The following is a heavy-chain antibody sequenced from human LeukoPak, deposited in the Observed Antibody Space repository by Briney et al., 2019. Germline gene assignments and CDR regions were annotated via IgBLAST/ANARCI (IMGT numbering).Heavy chain of an antibody. CDR3: ARTRYNSGGGDY. Sequence: GGSLRLSCAVSGFTFSDYGMHWVRQAPGKGLEWVAVIWYDGTNKYYADSVEGRFTISRDNSKNTLYLQMNSLRAEDTAVYYCARTRYNSGGGDYWGQGTPVTVSP. D-gene: IGHD6-19*01. CDR2: IWYDGTNK. CDR1: GFTFSDYG. J-gene: IGHJ4*02. V-gene: IGHV3-33*01.